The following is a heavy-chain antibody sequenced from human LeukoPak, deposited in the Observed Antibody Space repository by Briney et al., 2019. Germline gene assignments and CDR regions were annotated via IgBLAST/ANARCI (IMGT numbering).Heavy chain of an antibody. CDR2: IYYSEST. CDR1: AGSIIRYY. CDR3: GADHRGDILCDP. Sequence: SQTLSLTCTLSAGSIIRYYTSWIRQLPRKGREWVGCIYYSESTNYNTSLKSRVTISVDTSKNQFSLKLSAVSAGDRTVCYCGADHRGDILCDPWGQGTLITVS. J-gene: IGHJ5*02. D-gene: IGHD3-9*01. V-gene: IGHV4-59*01.